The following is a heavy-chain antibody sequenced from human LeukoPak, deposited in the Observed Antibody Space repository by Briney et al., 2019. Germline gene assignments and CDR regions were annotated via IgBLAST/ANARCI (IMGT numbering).Heavy chain of an antibody. J-gene: IGHJ4*02. D-gene: IGHD4-23*01. CDR2: ISAYNGNT. V-gene: IGHV1-18*01. CDR3: ARANDYGGKNDY. Sequence: GASAKVSCKASGYTFTSYGISWVRQAPGQGLEWMGWISAYNGNTNYAQKLQGRVTMTTDTSTSTAYMELRSLRSDDTAVYYRARANDYGGKNDYWGQGTLVTVSS. CDR1: GYTFTSYG.